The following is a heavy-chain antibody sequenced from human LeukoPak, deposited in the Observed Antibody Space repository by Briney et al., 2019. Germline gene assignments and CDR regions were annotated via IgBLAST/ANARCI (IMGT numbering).Heavy chain of an antibody. V-gene: IGHV3-21*01. D-gene: IGHD3-22*01. Sequence: GGSLSLSCAASGLIYSSYTMNWVRHAPGGGLECVSFITSSSTYIYYADCVGGRLTVSRDNAKHALYLQITSERGEDTAVYFCARELDYYGGSGYCSSAVDYWGQGTLLTVP. J-gene: IGHJ4*02. CDR2: ITSSSTYI. CDR1: GLIYSSYT. CDR3: ARELDYYGGSGYCSSAVDY.